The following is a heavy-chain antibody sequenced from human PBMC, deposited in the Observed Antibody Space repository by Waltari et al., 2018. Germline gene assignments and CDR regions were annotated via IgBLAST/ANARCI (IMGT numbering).Heavy chain of an antibody. Sequence: EVQLLESGGDFIQPGGSLRLSCTASGFNFRSYAMTWVRQAVGKGLEWVPAVSASGDRAFYADSVKGRFTISRDNSKNTLYLQMNSLRAEDAAEYYCAKSRIMVVPAVLGIDVWGQGTTVTVSS. CDR2: VSASGDRA. V-gene: IGHV3-23*01. CDR3: AKSRIMVVPAVLGIDV. CDR1: GFNFRSYA. D-gene: IGHD3-10*01. J-gene: IGHJ6*02.